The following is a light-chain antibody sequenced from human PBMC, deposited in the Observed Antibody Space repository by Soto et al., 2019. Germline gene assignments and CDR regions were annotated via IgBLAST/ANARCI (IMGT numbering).Light chain of an antibody. CDR1: SSDVGGYNY. CDR3: CSYGCYNIDV. CDR2: EVN. V-gene: IGLV2-8*01. J-gene: IGLJ1*01. Sequence: QSVLTQPPSASGSPGQSVTISCTGTSSDVGGYNYVSWFQQHPGKAPKLIIHEVNQRPSGVPDRFSGSKSGTTASLTVSGLQSEDEGTYYCCSYGCYNIDVFGTGTKVT.